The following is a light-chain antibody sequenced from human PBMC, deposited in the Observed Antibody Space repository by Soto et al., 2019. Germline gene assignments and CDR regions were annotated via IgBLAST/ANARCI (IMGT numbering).Light chain of an antibody. V-gene: IGKV1-5*01. CDR3: PHYNSYLT. CDR1: QSISSW. CDR2: DAS. Sequence: EIQKTQSPSAPSASIGDRVTITCRASQSISSWLAWYQQKPGKAPKLLIYDASSLESGVPSRFSGSGSGTEFTLTISSLQPDDFATYYCPHYNSYLTFGQGTKVHIK. J-gene: IGKJ1*01.